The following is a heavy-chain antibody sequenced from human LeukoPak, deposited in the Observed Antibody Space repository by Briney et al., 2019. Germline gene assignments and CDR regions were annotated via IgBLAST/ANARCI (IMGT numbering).Heavy chain of an antibody. J-gene: IGHJ4*02. CDR3: ARDPGGNDFDY. Sequence: PGGSLRLSCAASGFTFSSYGMHWVRQAPGKGLEWVAVIWYDGSNKYYADSVKGRFTISRDNYKNTLYLQMNSLRAEDTAVYYCARDPGGNDFDYWGQGTLVTASS. D-gene: IGHD4-23*01. CDR1: GFTFSSYG. V-gene: IGHV3-33*01. CDR2: IWYDGSNK.